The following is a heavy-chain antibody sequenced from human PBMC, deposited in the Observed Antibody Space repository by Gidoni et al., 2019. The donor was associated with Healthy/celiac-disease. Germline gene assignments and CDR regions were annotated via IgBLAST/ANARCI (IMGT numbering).Heavy chain of an antibody. D-gene: IGHD2-15*01. J-gene: IGHJ4*02. V-gene: IGHV3-30*18. CDR1: GFTFSSYG. CDR2: ISYDGSNK. CDR3: AKDIGYCSGGSCYTLDY. Sequence: QVQLVESGGGVVQPGSSLRLPCAASGFTFSSYGMHWVRQAPGKGLEWVAVISYDGSNKYYADSVKGRFTISRDNSKNTLYLQMNSLRAEDTAVYYCAKDIGYCSGGSCYTLDYWGQGTLVTVSS.